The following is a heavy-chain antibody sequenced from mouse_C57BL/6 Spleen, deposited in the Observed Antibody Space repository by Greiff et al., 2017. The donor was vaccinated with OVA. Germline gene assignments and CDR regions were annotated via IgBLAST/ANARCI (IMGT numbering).Heavy chain of an antibody. V-gene: IGHV3-6*01. CDR3: ARGGIYPGFYFDY. CDR2: ISYDGSN. CDR1: GYSITSGYY. Sequence: EVKLQESGPGLVKPSQSLSLTCSVTGYSITSGYYWNWIRQFPGNKLEWMGYISYDGSNNYNPSLKNRISITRDTSKNQFFLKLNSVTTEDTATYYCARGGIYPGFYFDYWGQGTTLTVSS. J-gene: IGHJ2*01.